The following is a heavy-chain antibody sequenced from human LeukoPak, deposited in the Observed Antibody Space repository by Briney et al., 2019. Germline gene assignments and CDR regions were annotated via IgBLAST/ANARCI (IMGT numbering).Heavy chain of an antibody. CDR2: IKEDGSEK. D-gene: IGHD6-19*01. CDR3: TRNSGWYGVS. CDR1: GFMFSKYW. J-gene: IGHJ4*02. V-gene: IGHV3-7*03. Sequence: GGSLRLSRAASGFMFSKYWMTWVRQAPGKGLEWVANIKEDGSEKYYVDSVKGRFTISRDNAKNSLFLQMNSLRADDTAVYYCTRNSGWYGVSWGQGTLVSVSS.